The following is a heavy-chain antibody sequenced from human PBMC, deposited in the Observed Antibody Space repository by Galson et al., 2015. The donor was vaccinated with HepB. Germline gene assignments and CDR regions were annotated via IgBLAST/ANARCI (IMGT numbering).Heavy chain of an antibody. D-gene: IGHD2-15*01. CDR1: GGSISSDTYY. J-gene: IGHJ4*02. CDR2: LYGSGST. Sequence: TLSLTCTVSGGSISSDTYYWSWIRQPAGQGLEWIGRLYGSGSTNYNTSLKSRVTMSVDTSKNQFSLKLNSVTAADTAIYYCSKASRFSDVCIGPPDDWGQGTLVTVSS. V-gene: IGHV4-61*02. CDR3: SKASRFSDVCIGPPDD.